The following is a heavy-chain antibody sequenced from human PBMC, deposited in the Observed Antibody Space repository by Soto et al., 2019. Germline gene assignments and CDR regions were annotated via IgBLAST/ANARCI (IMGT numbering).Heavy chain of an antibody. D-gene: IGHD5-12*01. CDR2: IYYSGST. CDR3: ARAIHVDIVATSFDD. V-gene: IGHV4-59*01. Sequence: TSETLSLTCTVSGGSISSYYWSWIRQPPGKGLEWIGYIYYSGSTNYNPSLKSRVTISVDTSKNQFSLKLSSVTAADTAVYYCARAIHVDIVATSFDDWGQGTSVTVSS. J-gene: IGHJ4*02. CDR1: GGSISSYY.